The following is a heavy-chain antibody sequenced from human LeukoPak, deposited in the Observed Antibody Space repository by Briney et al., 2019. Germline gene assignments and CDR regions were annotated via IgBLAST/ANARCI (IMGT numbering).Heavy chain of an antibody. D-gene: IGHD3-3*01. CDR1: GYTFTSYG. Sequence: ASVKVSCKASGYTFTSYGISWVRQAPGQGLEWMGWNSAYNGNTNYAQKLQGRVTMTTDTSTSTAYMELRSLRSDDTAVYYCARDLWSLFGVDQNMDVWGKGTTVTVSS. V-gene: IGHV1-18*01. J-gene: IGHJ6*03. CDR3: ARDLWSLFGVDQNMDV. CDR2: NSAYNGNT.